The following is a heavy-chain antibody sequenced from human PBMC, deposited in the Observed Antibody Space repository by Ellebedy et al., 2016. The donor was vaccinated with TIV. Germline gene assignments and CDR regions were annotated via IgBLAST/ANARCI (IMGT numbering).Heavy chain of an antibody. J-gene: IGHJ2*01. CDR3: ARDHPTVVGNMSPFFDL. CDR2: IIPLFNSA. V-gene: IGHV1-69*13. D-gene: IGHD2-15*01. CDR1: GGTFSSYA. Sequence: AASVKVSCKTSGGTFSSYAFSWVRQAPGQGLEWMGGIIPLFNSANHAERFQGRVTISADDSTSTIYMELRNLRSEDTAVYYCARDHPTVVGNMSPFFDLWGRGTLVVVS.